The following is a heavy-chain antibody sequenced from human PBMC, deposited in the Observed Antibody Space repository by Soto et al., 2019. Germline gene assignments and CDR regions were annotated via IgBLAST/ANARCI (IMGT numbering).Heavy chain of an antibody. CDR1: GFTFSSYW. D-gene: IGHD3-22*01. V-gene: IGHV3-74*01. J-gene: IGHJ4*02. CDR2: INSDGSST. CDR3: ARDYYYDSSGYYPAYYFDY. Sequence: GGSLRLSCAASGFTFSSYWMHWVRQAPGKGLVWVSRINSDGSSTSYADSVKGRFTISRDNAKNTLYLQMNSLRAEDTAVYYCARDYYYDSSGYYPAYYFDYWGQGTLVTVSS.